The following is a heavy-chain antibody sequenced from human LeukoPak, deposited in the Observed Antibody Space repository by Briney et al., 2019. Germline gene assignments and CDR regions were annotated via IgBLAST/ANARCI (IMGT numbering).Heavy chain of an antibody. CDR1: GYSFTNYG. CDR2: MSADNGDT. Sequence: ASVKVSCKTSGYSFTNYGISWVRQVPGQGLEWMGWMSADNGDTNYARKFQDRVTMTTDTSTSTAYTELRSLRSDDTAVYYCARDPVDWSGNYQPSPYFDYWGQGTLVIVSS. J-gene: IGHJ4*02. V-gene: IGHV1-18*01. D-gene: IGHD1-26*01. CDR3: ARDPVDWSGNYQPSPYFDY.